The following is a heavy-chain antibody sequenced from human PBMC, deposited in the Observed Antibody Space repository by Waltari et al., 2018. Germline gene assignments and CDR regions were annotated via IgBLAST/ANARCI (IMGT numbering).Heavy chain of an antibody. CDR1: GFSMTRSY. V-gene: IGHV4-38-2*02. CDR3: AGEKARYGFDV. CDR2: VFHTGRP. J-gene: IGHJ6*02. Sequence: QLQESGPGLVKPSETLSLTCSVSGFSMTRSYWAWIRQPPGKGLEWIGRVFHTGRPSSNPSLKSRVPISVDSSKNQFTLRLTAVTAADTAVYYCAGEKARYGFDVWGQGTTVTVSS.